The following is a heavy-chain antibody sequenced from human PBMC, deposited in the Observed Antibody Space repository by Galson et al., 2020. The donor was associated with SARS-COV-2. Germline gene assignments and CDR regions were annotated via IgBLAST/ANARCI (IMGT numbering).Heavy chain of an antibody. CDR1: GYTFTDYY. J-gene: IGHJ6*02. Sequence: ASVKVSCKASGYTFTDYYIHWVRQAPGQGLEWMGWINPNSGATNFAQKFPGRVTMTRDTSISTAYMELSGLRSDDTAVYYCAREDLKDDPYGMDVWGQGTPVTVS. D-gene: IGHD1-1*01. V-gene: IGHV1-2*02. CDR2: INPNSGAT. CDR3: AREDLKDDPYGMDV.